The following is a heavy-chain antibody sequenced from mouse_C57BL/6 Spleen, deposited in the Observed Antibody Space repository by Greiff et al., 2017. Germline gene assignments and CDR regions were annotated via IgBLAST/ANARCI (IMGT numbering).Heavy chain of an antibody. Sequence: QVQLQQSGAELVKPGASVKMSCKASGSTFTSYWITWVKQRPGQGLEWIGDIYPGSGSTNYNEKLKSKATLTVDTSSSTAYMQLSSLTSEDSAVYYCARKDGYYSSSWFAYWGQGTLVTVSA. CDR3: ARKDGYYSSSWFAY. CDR1: GSTFTSYW. D-gene: IGHD2-12*01. V-gene: IGHV1-55*01. J-gene: IGHJ3*01. CDR2: IYPGSGST.